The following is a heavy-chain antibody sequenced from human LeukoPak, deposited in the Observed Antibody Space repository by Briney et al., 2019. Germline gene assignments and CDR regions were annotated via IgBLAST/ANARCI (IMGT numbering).Heavy chain of an antibody. CDR3: ARMYYYDSSGYSDFDY. D-gene: IGHD3-22*01. CDR2: INHSGST. V-gene: IGHV4-34*01. Sequence: SETLSLTCAVYGGAFSGYYWSWIRQPPGKGLEWIGEINHSGSTNYNPSLKSRDTISVDTSKNQFSLKLSSVTAADTAVYYCARMYYYDSSGYSDFDYWGQGTLVTVSS. CDR1: GGAFSGYY. J-gene: IGHJ4*02.